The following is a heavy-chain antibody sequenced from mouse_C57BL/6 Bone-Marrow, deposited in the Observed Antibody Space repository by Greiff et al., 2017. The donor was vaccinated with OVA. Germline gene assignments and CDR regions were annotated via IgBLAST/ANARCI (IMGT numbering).Heavy chain of an antibody. CDR1: GYTFTSYW. CDR3: ARWGVTPEYYYAMDY. Sequence: QVQLKQPGAELVKPGASVKLSCKASGYTFTSYWMHWVKQRPGQGLEWIGMIHPNSGSTNYNEKFKSKATLTVDKSSSTAYMQLSSLTSEDSAVYYCARWGVTPEYYYAMDYWGQGTSVTVSS. J-gene: IGHJ4*01. D-gene: IGHD2-2*01. CDR2: IHPNSGST. V-gene: IGHV1-64*01.